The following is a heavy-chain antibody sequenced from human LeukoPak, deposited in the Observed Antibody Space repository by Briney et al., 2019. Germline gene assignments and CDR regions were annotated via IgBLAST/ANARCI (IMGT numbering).Heavy chain of an antibody. J-gene: IGHJ4*02. D-gene: IGHD6-19*01. V-gene: IGHV3-48*02. Sequence: GGSLRLSCIGSGFTFSNYRMNWVRQAPGRGLEWISYSNSGGSPVSYAASVHGRFTISRNNAKNSLYLQMNSLRDEDTAVYYCARDRSSSVAGIFDYWGQGILVTVSS. CDR3: ARDRSSSVAGIFDY. CDR1: GFTFSNYR. CDR2: SNSGGSPV.